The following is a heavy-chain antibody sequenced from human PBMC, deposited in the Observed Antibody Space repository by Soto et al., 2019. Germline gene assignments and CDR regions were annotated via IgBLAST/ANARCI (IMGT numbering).Heavy chain of an antibody. J-gene: IGHJ4*02. CDR1: GGSFSGYY. CDR2: INHSGST. V-gene: IGHV4-34*01. D-gene: IGHD2-15*01. Sequence: QVQLQQWGAGLLKPSETLSLTCAVYGGSFSGYYWSWIRQPPGKGLVWIGEINHSGSTNYNPSLKRRVTISVDTSKNQFSLKLSSVTAADRAVYYWARARYCRGGSCYRRAFDYWGQGTLVTVSS. CDR3: ARARYCRGGSCYRRAFDY.